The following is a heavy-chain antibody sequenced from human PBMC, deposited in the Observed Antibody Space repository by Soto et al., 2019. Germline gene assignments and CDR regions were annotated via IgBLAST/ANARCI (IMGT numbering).Heavy chain of an antibody. CDR2: ILVDGRT. D-gene: IGHD2-8*02. V-gene: IGHV3-23*01. CDR1: GFICSSYD. CDR3: AKGTATGGGASDI. J-gene: IGHJ3*02. Sequence: PGGSLGLSCAASGFICSSYDMSWVRQAPGKGLEWVSTILVDGRTFYVDSVKGRFTISRDNSKNTAYLQMNSLTAGDTALYYCAKGTATGGGASDIRGQGTMVTVSS.